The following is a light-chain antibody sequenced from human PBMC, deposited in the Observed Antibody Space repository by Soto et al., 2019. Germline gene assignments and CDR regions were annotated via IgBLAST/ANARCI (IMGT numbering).Light chain of an antibody. Sequence: DIQMTQSPSTLSASVGDRVTITCRASQSISSWLAWYQQKPGKAPKLLIYKASSSESGVPSRFSGSGSGTEFTLTISSLQPDDFATYYCQQYNSSPTFGQGTKVEIK. CDR2: KAS. CDR1: QSISSW. V-gene: IGKV1-5*03. CDR3: QQYNSSPT. J-gene: IGKJ1*01.